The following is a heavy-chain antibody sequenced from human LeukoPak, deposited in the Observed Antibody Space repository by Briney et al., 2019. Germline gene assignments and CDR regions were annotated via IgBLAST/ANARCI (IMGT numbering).Heavy chain of an antibody. CDR1: GYSISSGYY. D-gene: IGHD4-17*01. CDR3: ARHTVTPYYFDY. V-gene: IGHV4-38-2*02. J-gene: IGHJ4*02. Sequence: PSETLSLTCTVSGYSISSGYYWGWIRQPPGKGLEWIGSIYHSGSTYYNPSLKSRVTISVDTSKNQFSLKLSSVTAADTAVYYCARHTVTPYYFDYWGQGTLVTVSS. CDR2: IYHSGST.